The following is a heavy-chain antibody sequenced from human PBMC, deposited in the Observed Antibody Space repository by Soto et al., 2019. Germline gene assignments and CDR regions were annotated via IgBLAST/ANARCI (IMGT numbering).Heavy chain of an antibody. D-gene: IGHD3-10*01. Sequence: QVQLVQSGAEVKKPGASVKVSCKASGYTFTSYDINWVRQATGQGLEWMGWMNPNSGNTGYGQKFQGRVTMTRNTSISQVYMELSSVRCVDTAVYYSTRGVYYGSGSYYLHLVYYYYGMDVWGQGITVTVS. CDR2: MNPNSGNT. V-gene: IGHV1-8*01. CDR1: GYTFTSYD. CDR3: TRGVYYGSGSYYLHLVYYYYGMDV. J-gene: IGHJ6*02.